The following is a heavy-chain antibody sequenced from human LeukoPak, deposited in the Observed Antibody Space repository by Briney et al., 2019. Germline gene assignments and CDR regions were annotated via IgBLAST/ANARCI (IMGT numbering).Heavy chain of an antibody. J-gene: IGHJ3*02. V-gene: IGHV4-39*01. D-gene: IGHD3-10*01. CDR2: IYYSGST. Sequence: PSETLSLACTVSGGSISSSSYYWGWIRQPPGKGLEGIVRIYYSGSTYYNPSLKSRVTISVDTSKNQFSLKLSSVTAADTAVYYCARRVGDAFDIWGQGTMVTVSS. CDR3: ARRVGDAFDI. CDR1: GGSISSSSYY.